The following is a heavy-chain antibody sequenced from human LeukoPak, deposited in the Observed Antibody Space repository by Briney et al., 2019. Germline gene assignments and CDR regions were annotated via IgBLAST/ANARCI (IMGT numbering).Heavy chain of an antibody. V-gene: IGHV3-66*02. Sequence: PGGSLRLSCAASGFTGSSNYMSWVRQAPGKGLEWGSLIYSGGDTYYADSVKGRFTISRDNSKYTLYLQMNNLRADDTAVYYCATRYCSGTSCYRGAFDVWGQGTMVTVSS. J-gene: IGHJ3*01. D-gene: IGHD2-2*01. CDR3: ATRYCSGTSCYRGAFDV. CDR2: IYSGGDT. CDR1: GFTGSSNY.